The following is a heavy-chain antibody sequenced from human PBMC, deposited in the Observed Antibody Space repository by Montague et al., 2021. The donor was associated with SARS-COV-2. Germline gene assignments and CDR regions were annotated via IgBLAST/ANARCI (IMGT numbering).Heavy chain of an antibody. J-gene: IGHJ6*02. D-gene: IGHD5-18*01. V-gene: IGHV4-59*01. Sequence: SETLSLTCTVSGGSISSYHWSWIQQPPGKGLEWIGYIYYSGSTNYKPSLRSRVTISVDTSKNQFSLKLSSVTAADTAVYYCASQEVDTAMDRNYYYYGMDVWGQGTTVTVSS. CDR2: IYYSGST. CDR1: GGSISSYH. CDR3: ASQEVDTAMDRNYYYYGMDV.